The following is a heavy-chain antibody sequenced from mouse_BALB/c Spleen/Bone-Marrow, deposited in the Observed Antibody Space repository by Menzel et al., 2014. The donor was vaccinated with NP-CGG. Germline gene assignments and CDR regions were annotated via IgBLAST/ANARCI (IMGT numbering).Heavy chain of an antibody. J-gene: IGHJ4*01. CDR3: ARDGNYRYAMDY. CDR2: INPSNGRT. Sequence: QVQLQQSGAELVKPGASVKLSCMASGFTFTSYWIHWVKQRPGQDPEWIGEINPSNGRTNYNEKFKSKATLTEDKSSSTAYMQLSSLTSEDSAIYYCARDGNYRYAMDYWGQGTSVTVSS. D-gene: IGHD2-1*01. CDR1: GFTFTSYW. V-gene: IGHV1S81*02.